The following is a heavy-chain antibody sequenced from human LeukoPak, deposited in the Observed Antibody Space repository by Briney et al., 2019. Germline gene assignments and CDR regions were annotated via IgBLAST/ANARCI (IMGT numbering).Heavy chain of an antibody. CDR2: INPSGGSS. Sequence: ASVKVSCTASGYTFTSYYIHWVRQAPGQGLEWMGIINPSGGSSTYAQKFHARVTMTRDTSTSTVYMELSSLRPEDTAVYFCARWRGGSVWFDPWGQGTLVTVSS. J-gene: IGHJ5*02. CDR3: ARWRGGSVWFDP. CDR1: GYTFTSYY. V-gene: IGHV1-46*01. D-gene: IGHD2-15*01.